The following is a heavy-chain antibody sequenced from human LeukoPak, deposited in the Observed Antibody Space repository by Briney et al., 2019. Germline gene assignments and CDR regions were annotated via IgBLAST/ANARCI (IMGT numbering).Heavy chain of an antibody. J-gene: IGHJ4*02. CDR2: IYYSGST. V-gene: IGHV4-39*07. D-gene: IGHD3-22*01. CDR1: GGSISSSSYY. CDR3: ARPYYYDSSGYSY. Sequence: SETLSLTCTVSGGSISSSSYYWGWIRQPPGKGLEWIGSIYYSGSTYYNPSLKSRVTISVDTSKNQYSLKLSSVTAADTAVYYCARPYYYDSSGYSYWGQGTLVTVSS.